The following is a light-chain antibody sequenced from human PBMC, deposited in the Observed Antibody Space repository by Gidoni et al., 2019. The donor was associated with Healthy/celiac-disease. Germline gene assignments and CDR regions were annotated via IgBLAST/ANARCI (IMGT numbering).Light chain of an antibody. CDR1: QSISSY. CDR3: QQSYSTPRLT. Sequence: DIRLTHSPSSLSASVGDRVTITCRASQSISSYLNCYQQKPGKAPKLLIYAASSLESGVPSRFSGSGFGTDFTLTISSLQPEDFATYYCQQSYSTPRLTFGGGTKVEIK. J-gene: IGKJ4*01. V-gene: IGKV1-39*01. CDR2: AAS.